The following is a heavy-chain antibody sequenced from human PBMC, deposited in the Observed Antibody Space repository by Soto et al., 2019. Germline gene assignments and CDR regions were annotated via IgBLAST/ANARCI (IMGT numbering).Heavy chain of an antibody. J-gene: IGHJ4*02. V-gene: IGHV3-33*01. CDR2: IWYDGSNK. D-gene: IGHD6-19*01. CDR1: GFTFSSYG. Sequence: GGSLRLSCAASGFTFSSYGMHWVRQAPGKGLEWVAVIWYDGSNKYYADSVKGRFTISRDNSKNTLYLQMNSLRAEDTAVYYCARGAIPSGSLDYWGQGTLVTVSS. CDR3: ARGAIPSGSLDY.